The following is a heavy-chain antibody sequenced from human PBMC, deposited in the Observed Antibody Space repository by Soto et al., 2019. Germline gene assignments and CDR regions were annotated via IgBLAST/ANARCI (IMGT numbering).Heavy chain of an antibody. CDR3: ARHPSDFWFDP. J-gene: IGHJ5*02. CDR1: GGSISSGDYY. D-gene: IGHD2-21*02. CDR2: IYYSGST. V-gene: IGHV4-30-4*01. Sequence: SETLSLTCTVSGGSISSGDYYWSWIRQPPGKGLEWIGYIYYSGSTYCNPSLKSRVTVSVDTSKNQFSLKLSSVTAADTAVYYCARHPSDFWFDPWGQGTLVTVSS.